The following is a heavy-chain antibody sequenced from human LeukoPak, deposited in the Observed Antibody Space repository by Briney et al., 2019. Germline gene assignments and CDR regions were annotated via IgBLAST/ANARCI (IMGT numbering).Heavy chain of an antibody. CDR3: ARDPGPEYYDFWSGYPDAFDI. Sequence: SETLSLTCTVSGDSFGSVTDYWAWIRQPPGKGLEWIASGDYSGGKYYNPSLESRVAISTDMSKSQISLKLTSVTGADTAVYYCARDPGPEYYDFWSGYPDAFDIWGQGTMVTVSS. V-gene: IGHV4-39*07. D-gene: IGHD3-3*01. J-gene: IGHJ3*02. CDR1: GDSFGSVTDY. CDR2: GDYSGGK.